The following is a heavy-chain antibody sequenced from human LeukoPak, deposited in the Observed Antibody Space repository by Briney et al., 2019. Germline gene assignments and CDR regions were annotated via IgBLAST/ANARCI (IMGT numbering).Heavy chain of an antibody. CDR3: AKKSHYYGSGSYFDY. Sequence: GGSLRLSCAASGFALSSHWMTWVRQVPGRGPEWVANVNRDGSETYYLDSVKGRFTISKDNAKNSLYLQMNSLRAEDTAVYYCAKKSHYYGSGSYFDYWGQGTLVTVSS. CDR2: VNRDGSET. CDR1: GFALSSHW. V-gene: IGHV3-7*03. J-gene: IGHJ4*02. D-gene: IGHD3-10*01.